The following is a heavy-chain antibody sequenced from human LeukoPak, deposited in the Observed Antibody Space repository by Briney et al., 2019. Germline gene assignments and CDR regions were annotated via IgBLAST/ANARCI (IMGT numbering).Heavy chain of an antibody. CDR3: ARALGGATHAFDI. CDR2: IYHSGST. D-gene: IGHD1-26*01. J-gene: IGHJ3*02. Sequence: SETLSLTCTVSGYSISSGYYWGWIRQPPGKGLEWIGSIYHSGSTYYNPSLKSRVTISVDASKNQFSLKLSSVTAADTAVYYCARALGGATHAFDIWGQGTMVTVSS. V-gene: IGHV4-38-2*02. CDR1: GYSISSGYY.